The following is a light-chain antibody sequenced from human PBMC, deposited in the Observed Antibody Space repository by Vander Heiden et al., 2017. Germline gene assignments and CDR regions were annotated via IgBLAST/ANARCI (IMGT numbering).Light chain of an antibody. V-gene: IGKV3-11*01. CDR3: QQRSNWHPEYT. Sequence: EIVLTQSPATLSLSPGERATLSCRASQSVSSYLAWYQQKPGQAPRLLIYDASNRAKGITARFSGSGDGTDVTLTISSREPEDFAVYYCQQRSNWHPEYTFGQGTKLEIK. CDR1: QSVSSY. CDR2: DAS. J-gene: IGKJ2*01.